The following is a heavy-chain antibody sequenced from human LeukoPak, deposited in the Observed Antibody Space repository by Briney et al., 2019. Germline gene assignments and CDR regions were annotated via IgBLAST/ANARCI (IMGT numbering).Heavy chain of an antibody. J-gene: IGHJ6*02. V-gene: IGHV3-48*03. Sequence: QPGGSLRLSCSASGFTFSSYEMNWVRQAPGKGLEWISYIPSRGSSTYYADSVKGRFTISRDNAKKSLYLQMNSLRAEDTAVYYCARDTYFYDSSGYYYYYSMDVWGQGTTVTASS. CDR3: ARDTYFYDSSGYYYYYSMDV. CDR2: IPSRGSST. CDR1: GFTFSSYE. D-gene: IGHD3-22*01.